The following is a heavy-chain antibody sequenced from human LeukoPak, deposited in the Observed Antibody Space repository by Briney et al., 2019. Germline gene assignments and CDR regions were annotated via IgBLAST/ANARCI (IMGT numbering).Heavy chain of an antibody. J-gene: IGHJ4*02. CDR3: ARLDEMGAHSSDSRGHFDY. CDR1: GGSISSSSYY. CDR2: IYYSGST. D-gene: IGHD3-22*01. Sequence: PSETLSLTCTVSGGSISSSSYYWGWIRQPPGKGLEWIGSIYYSGSTYYNPSLKSRVTISVDTSKNQFSLKLSSVTATDTSVYYCARLDEMGAHSSDSRGHFDYWGQGIQVTVSS. V-gene: IGHV4-39*01.